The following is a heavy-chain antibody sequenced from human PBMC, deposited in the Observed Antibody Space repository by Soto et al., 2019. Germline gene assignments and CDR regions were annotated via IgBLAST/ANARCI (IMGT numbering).Heavy chain of an antibody. Sequence: SVKVSCKASGGTFSSYAISWVRQAPGQGLEWMGGIIPIFGTANYAQKFQGRVTITADESTSTAYMELSSLRSEDTAVYYCARDPTMVRGNFDYWGQGTLVTVSS. J-gene: IGHJ4*02. V-gene: IGHV1-69*13. CDR2: IIPIFGTA. CDR3: ARDPTMVRGNFDY. CDR1: GGTFSSYA. D-gene: IGHD3-10*01.